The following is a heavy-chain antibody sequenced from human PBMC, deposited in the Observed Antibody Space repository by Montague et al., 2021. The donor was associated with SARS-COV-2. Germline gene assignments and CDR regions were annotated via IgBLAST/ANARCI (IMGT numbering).Heavy chain of an antibody. D-gene: IGHD3-9*01. CDR3: ARHRRYDVMTYYPDF. CDR2: ISNGGRT. CDR1: GGSFDSDNFF. V-gene: IGHV4-39*01. Sequence: SETLSLTCSVSGGSFDSDNFFWGWIRQPPGKRLEWIGVISNGGRTFDNPSLKSRVTISVHTSRNQLSLNVKSVTAADTAVYYCARHRRYDVMTYYPDFWGQGILVTVSS. J-gene: IGHJ4*02.